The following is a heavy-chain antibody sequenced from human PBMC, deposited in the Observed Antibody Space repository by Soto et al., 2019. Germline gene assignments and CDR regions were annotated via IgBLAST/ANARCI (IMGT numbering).Heavy chain of an antibody. D-gene: IGHD2-21*01. J-gene: IGHJ4*02. Sequence: QVHLQQWGAGLLKPSETLSLTCGVYGGSLRGSYWSWIRQPPGKALEWLGKVTHSGSTTFNPSLKRRFSVSVDTSDNQFSLKLTSVTAADTAVYYCARGHIPVYGPVPDYFDSWGQGTLVTVSS. V-gene: IGHV4-34*02. CDR3: ARGHIPVYGPVPDYFDS. CDR2: VTHSGST. CDR1: GGSLRGSY.